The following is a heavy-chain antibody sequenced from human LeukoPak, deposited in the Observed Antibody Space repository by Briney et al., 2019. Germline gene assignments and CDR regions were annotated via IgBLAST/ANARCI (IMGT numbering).Heavy chain of an antibody. V-gene: IGHV1-18*01. D-gene: IGHD3-10*01. Sequence: GASVKVSCKTSGYTFTTYGISWVRQAPGQGLEYMGWISASTGNTNYAQKFQGRVAMTMDTSTSTVEMELRSLKYDDTAVYFCARLSYDGEGYWGQGTLVTVSS. CDR2: ISASTGNT. CDR3: ARLSYDGEGY. J-gene: IGHJ4*02. CDR1: GYTFTTYG.